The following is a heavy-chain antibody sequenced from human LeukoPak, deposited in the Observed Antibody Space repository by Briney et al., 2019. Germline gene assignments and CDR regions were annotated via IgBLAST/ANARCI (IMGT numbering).Heavy chain of an antibody. CDR1: GFTFSDYW. V-gene: IGHV3-7*01. CDR2: INQDASVS. J-gene: IGHJ4*02. CDR3: ARKVGDY. D-gene: IGHD3-16*01. Sequence: PGGSLRLFCAASGFTFSDYWMSWVRQAPGQGLEWVANINQDASVSHYIDSVKGRFTISRDNAKNSLFLQMNRLRAEDTALYYCARKVGDYWGQGTLVTVSS.